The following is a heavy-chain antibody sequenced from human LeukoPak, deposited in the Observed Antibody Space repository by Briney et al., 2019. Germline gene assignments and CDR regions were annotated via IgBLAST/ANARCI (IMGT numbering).Heavy chain of an antibody. D-gene: IGHD6-13*01. CDR3: ARAMPGIAAAGGRARAKTHFDY. CDR2: IYSGGST. J-gene: IGHJ4*02. V-gene: IGHV3-66*01. Sequence: GGSLRLSCAASGFTVSSNYMSWVRQAPGKGLEWVSVIYSGGSTYYADSVKGRFTISRDNSKNTLYLQMNSLRAEDTAVYYCARAMPGIAAAGGRARAKTHFDYWGQGTLVTVSS. CDR1: GFTVSSNY.